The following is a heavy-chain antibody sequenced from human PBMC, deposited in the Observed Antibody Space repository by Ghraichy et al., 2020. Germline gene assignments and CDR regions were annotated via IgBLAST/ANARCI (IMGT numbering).Heavy chain of an antibody. CDR3: TKDRTPDSYWNFDY. CDR2: ISRGGNT. CDR1: GFTFNTYT. Sequence: GGSLRLSCAASGFTFNTYTMSWVRQAPGKGLAWVSAISRGGNTFYADSVKGRLTISRDHSKNTLYQKMSRLRAENTAIYYCTKDRTPDSYWNFDYWGQGTLVTVSS. V-gene: IGHV3-23*01. D-gene: IGHD4-11*01. J-gene: IGHJ4*02.